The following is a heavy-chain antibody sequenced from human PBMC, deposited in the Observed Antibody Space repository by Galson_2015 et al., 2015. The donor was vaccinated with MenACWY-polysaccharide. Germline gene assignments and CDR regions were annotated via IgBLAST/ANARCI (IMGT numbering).Heavy chain of an antibody. J-gene: IGHJ6*02. V-gene: IGHV4-61*02. CDR2: VHTSGNS. D-gene: IGHD6-19*01. CDR3: ARESALMPVAGTSYNYYGVDV. CDR1: GGSIRSGSYY. Sequence: LSLTCTVSGGSIRSGSYYWSWLRQPAGTGLEWIGRVHTSGNSNYSPSLKSRVTISVDTSKSQISLKLTSVTAADTAVYYCARESALMPVAGTSYNYYGVDVRGQGTTVTVSS.